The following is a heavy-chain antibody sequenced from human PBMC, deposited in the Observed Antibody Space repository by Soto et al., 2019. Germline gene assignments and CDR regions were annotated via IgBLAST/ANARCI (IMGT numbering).Heavy chain of an antibody. CDR1: GFTFSSYE. Sequence: PGGSLRLSCAASGFTFSSYEMNWVRQAPGKGLEWVSYISSSGSTIYYADSVKGRFTISRDNAKNSLYLQMNSLRAEDTAVYYCARGVGGFGGYYYYYYGMDVWGQGTTVTSP. CDR2: ISSSGSTI. D-gene: IGHD3-16*01. CDR3: ARGVGGFGGYYYYYYGMDV. J-gene: IGHJ6*02. V-gene: IGHV3-48*03.